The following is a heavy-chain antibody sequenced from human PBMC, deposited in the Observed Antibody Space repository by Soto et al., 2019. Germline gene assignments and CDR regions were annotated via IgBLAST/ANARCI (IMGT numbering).Heavy chain of an antibody. CDR2: IHTSGST. D-gene: IGHD6-6*01. CDR1: VSSIIRYF. Sequence: NPTENLSLTCTVSVSSIIRYFGSWIRQPAGKGLEWIGRIHTSGSTNYNPSLKSRVTMSVDTSKNQFSLKLSSVTAADTSVYYCASALYGSSSGFADWGQGHLVTVSS. V-gene: IGHV4-4*07. J-gene: IGHJ4*02. CDR3: ASALYGSSSGFAD.